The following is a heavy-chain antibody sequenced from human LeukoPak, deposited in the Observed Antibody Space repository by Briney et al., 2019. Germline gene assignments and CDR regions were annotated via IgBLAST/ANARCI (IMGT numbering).Heavy chain of an antibody. D-gene: IGHD3-10*01. CDR1: GGSISSYY. CDR2: IYYSGST. V-gene: IGHV4-59*08. J-gene: IGHJ5*02. Sequence: SETLSLTCTVSGGSISSYYWSWIRQPPGKGLEWIGYIYYSGSTNYNPSLKSRVTISVDTSKNQFSLKLSSVTAADTAVYYCARSGGSGSYLWFDPWGQGTLVTVSS. CDR3: ARSGGSGSYLWFDP.